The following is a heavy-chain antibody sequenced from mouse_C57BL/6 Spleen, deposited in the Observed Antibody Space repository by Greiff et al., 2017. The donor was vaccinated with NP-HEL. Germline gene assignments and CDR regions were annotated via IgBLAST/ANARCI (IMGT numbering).Heavy chain of an antibody. Sequence: EVKLQQSGAELVRPGASVKLSCTASGFNIKDDYMHWVKQRPEQGLEWIGWIDPENGDTEYASKFQGKATITADTSSNTAYLQLSSLTSEDTAVYYCTNSNYAYWGQGTTLTVSS. CDR2: IDPENGDT. CDR1: GFNIKDDY. V-gene: IGHV14-4*01. D-gene: IGHD2-5*01. J-gene: IGHJ2*01. CDR3: TNSNYAY.